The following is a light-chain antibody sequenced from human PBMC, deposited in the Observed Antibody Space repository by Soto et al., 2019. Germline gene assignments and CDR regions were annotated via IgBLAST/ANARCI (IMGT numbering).Light chain of an antibody. J-gene: IGLJ2*01. CDR2: QDS. CDR3: QAWDSSTEV. V-gene: IGLV3-1*01. Sequence: SYELTQPPSVSVSPGQTASITGSGDKLGDKYACWYQQKPGQSPVLVIYQDSKRPSGIPERFSGSNSGNTATLTISGTQAMDEADYYCQAWDSSTEVFGGGTKLTDL. CDR1: KLGDKY.